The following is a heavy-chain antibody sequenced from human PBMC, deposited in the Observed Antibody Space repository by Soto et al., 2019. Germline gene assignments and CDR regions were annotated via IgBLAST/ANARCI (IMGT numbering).Heavy chain of an antibody. CDR3: AKVSLGYCSGGSCYPRA. Sequence: EVQLLESGGGLVQPGGSLRLSCAASGFTFSSYAMSWVRQAPGKGLEWVSAISGSGGSTYYADSVKGRFTISRDNSKNTLYLQMNSLRAEDTAVYYCAKVSLGYCSGGSCYPRAWGQGTLVTVSS. D-gene: IGHD2-15*01. CDR2: ISGSGGST. CDR1: GFTFSSYA. V-gene: IGHV3-23*01. J-gene: IGHJ4*02.